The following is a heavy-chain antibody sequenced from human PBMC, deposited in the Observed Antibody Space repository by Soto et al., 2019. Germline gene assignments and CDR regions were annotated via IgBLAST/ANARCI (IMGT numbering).Heavy chain of an antibody. Sequence: GGSLRLSCEASGFSLSKAWMDWVRQAPGKGPEWGGRINSKTDGGTTDYAAPVKGRSTLSRDDSKNTLYLQMNSLKTEDTAVYYCTTDHGYCTNGVCYNHYYYHGMDVWGQGTTVTASS. CDR2: INSKTDGGTT. D-gene: IGHD2-8*01. V-gene: IGHV3-15*01. CDR1: GFSLSKAW. J-gene: IGHJ6*02. CDR3: TTDHGYCTNGVCYNHYYYHGMDV.